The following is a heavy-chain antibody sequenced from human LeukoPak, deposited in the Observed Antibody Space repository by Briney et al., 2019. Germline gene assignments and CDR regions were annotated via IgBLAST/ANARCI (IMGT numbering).Heavy chain of an antibody. Sequence: KTGGSLRLSCAASGFTFGSYSMNWVRQAPGKGLEWVSSIRSTSSDTYYADSVKGRYTISRDNSKNTLYLQMNSLRAEDTAVYYCARDMTDYGGAFDIWGQGTMVTVSS. D-gene: IGHD4-17*01. CDR2: IRSTSSDT. V-gene: IGHV3-21*01. CDR3: ARDMTDYGGAFDI. CDR1: GFTFGSYS. J-gene: IGHJ3*02.